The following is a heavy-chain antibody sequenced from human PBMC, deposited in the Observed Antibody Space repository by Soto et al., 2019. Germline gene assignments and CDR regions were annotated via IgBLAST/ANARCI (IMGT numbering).Heavy chain of an antibody. V-gene: IGHV3-23*01. J-gene: IGHJ4*02. D-gene: IGHD3-10*01. Sequence: GGSLRLSCAASGFTFNNYAMSWVRQAPGKGLEWVSAISANGQGIYYADSVKGRFIISRDNSKNTVFLHMDSLTAEDTAVYYCAKDRDYPRDYFHYWGQGTLVTVSS. CDR3: AKDRDYPRDYFHY. CDR2: ISANGQGI. CDR1: GFTFNNYA.